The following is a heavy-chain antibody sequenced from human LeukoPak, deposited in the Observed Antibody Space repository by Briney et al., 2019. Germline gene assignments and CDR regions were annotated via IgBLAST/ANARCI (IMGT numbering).Heavy chain of an antibody. J-gene: IGHJ4*02. CDR2: ISSTGTTI. CDR1: GFTFSSYE. Sequence: GGSLRLSCAASGFTFSSYEMNWVRQAPGKGLEWVSYISSTGTTIYYGDSVKGRFTVSRDNAENSLYLQMGSLRAEDTAFYYCASDYDSAFDYWGQGTLVTVSS. V-gene: IGHV3-48*03. D-gene: IGHD5-12*01. CDR3: ASDYDSAFDY.